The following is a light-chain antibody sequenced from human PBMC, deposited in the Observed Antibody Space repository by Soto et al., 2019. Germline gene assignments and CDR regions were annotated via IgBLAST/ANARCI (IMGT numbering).Light chain of an antibody. CDR2: KAS. Sequence: DLPMTQSPSTLSASVGDRVTITCRASQSISSWLAWFQQKPGKVPKLLIYKASSLQSGVPSRFSGSGSGTEFTLTISSLQPEDFATYYCQQYYTHSTFGGGTKVEIK. V-gene: IGKV1-5*03. CDR3: QQYYTHST. CDR1: QSISSW. J-gene: IGKJ4*01.